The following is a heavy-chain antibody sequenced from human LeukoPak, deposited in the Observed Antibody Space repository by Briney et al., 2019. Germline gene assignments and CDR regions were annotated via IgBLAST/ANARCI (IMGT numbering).Heavy chain of an antibody. V-gene: IGHV1-18*01. CDR1: GYSENFYG. CDR3: AREPNYYDSSGYYAVEFDY. Sequence: ASVKVSCKTSGYSENFYGITWVRQVAGQGLEWMGWISAQHGQTEYAPNSQDRVTMTTDTYTNTAYMELRSLRSDDTAVYYCAREPNYYDSSGYYAVEFDYWGQGTLVTVAS. J-gene: IGHJ4*02. CDR2: ISAQHGQT. D-gene: IGHD3-22*01.